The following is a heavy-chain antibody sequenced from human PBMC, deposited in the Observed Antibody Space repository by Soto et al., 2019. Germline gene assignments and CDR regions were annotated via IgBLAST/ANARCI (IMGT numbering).Heavy chain of an antibody. D-gene: IGHD3-10*01. J-gene: IGHJ3*02. Sequence: EVQLLESGGGVVQPGGSLRLSCAASGFTFSTHARIWVRQAPGKGLNWGSTVEVGGGNTYYTYSVKGRFTVSRDNSTNTVSLQLHTLSAEDTAIYFCGRDSGPEDGGAFDIWGQGTMVTVSS. CDR2: VEVGGGNT. V-gene: IGHV3-23*01. CDR3: GRDSGPEDGGAFDI. CDR1: GFTFSTHA.